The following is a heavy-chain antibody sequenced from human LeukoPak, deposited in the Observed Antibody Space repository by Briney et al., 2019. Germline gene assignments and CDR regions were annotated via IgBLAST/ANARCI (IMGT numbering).Heavy chain of an antibody. D-gene: IGHD5-18*01. J-gene: IGHJ4*02. CDR3: ARAEIVDTAMVDY. CDR2: INSDGSTT. V-gene: IGHV3-74*01. CDR1: GFTFSNYW. Sequence: GGSLRLSCAASGFTFSNYWMHWVRLLPGRGLVWVSRINSDGSTTSHADSVEGRFTISRDNAKNSLYLQMNSLRAEDTAVYYCARAEIVDTAMVDYWGQGTLVTVSS.